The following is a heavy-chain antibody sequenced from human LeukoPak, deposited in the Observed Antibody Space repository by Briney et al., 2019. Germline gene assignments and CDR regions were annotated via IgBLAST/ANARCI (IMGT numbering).Heavy chain of an antibody. Sequence: GGSLRLSSAASGFTFSSYAMSWVRQAPGKGLEWVSAISGSGGSTYYADSVKGRFTISRDNSKNTLYLQMNSLRAEDTAVYYCAEDSGGWYMLPLVDYWGQGTLVTVSS. J-gene: IGHJ4*02. D-gene: IGHD6-19*01. V-gene: IGHV3-23*01. CDR1: GFTFSSYA. CDR2: ISGSGGST. CDR3: AEDSGGWYMLPLVDY.